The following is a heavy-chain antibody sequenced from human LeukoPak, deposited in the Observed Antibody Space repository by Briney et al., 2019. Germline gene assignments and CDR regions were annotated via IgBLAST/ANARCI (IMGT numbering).Heavy chain of an antibody. V-gene: IGHV4-38-2*02. CDR2: MYHSGST. D-gene: IGHD2-2*01. J-gene: IGHJ5*02. CDR3: VRRPSRLPFDP. CDR1: GYSISSGCY. Sequence: SETLSLTCTVSGYSISSGCYWCCIRQPPGKGLEWIGRMYHSGSTNYNPSLKGRVTMSVDTSKNQFSLKLSSVTAADTAVYYCVRRPSRLPFDPWGQGTLVTVSS.